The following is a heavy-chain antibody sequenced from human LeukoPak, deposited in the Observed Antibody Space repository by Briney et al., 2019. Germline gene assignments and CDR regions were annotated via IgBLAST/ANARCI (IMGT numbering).Heavy chain of an antibody. D-gene: IGHD3-10*02. CDR1: GYTFTGYY. CDR3: AREILFAGFDP. V-gene: IGHV1-2*04. Sequence: ASVKVSCKASGYTFTGYYMHWVRQAPGQGLEWMGWINPNSGGTNYAQKFQGWVTMTRDTSISTAYMELSRLRSDDTAVYYRAREILFAGFDPWGQGTLVTVSS. CDR2: INPNSGGT. J-gene: IGHJ5*02.